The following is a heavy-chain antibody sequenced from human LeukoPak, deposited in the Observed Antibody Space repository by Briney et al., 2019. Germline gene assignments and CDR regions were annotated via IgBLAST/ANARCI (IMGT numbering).Heavy chain of an antibody. CDR1: GFTFDDYA. Sequence: PGGSLRLSCAASGFTFDDYAMHWVRQAPGKGLEWVSGISWNSGSLGYADSVKGRFTISRDNAKNSLYLQMNSLRAEDTALYYCAKGLYDSIDYWGQGTLVTVSS. CDR3: AKGLYDSIDY. D-gene: IGHD3-22*01. J-gene: IGHJ4*02. CDR2: ISWNSGSL. V-gene: IGHV3-9*01.